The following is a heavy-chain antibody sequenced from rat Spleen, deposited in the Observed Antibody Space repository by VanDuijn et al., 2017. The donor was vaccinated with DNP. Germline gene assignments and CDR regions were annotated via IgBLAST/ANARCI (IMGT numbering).Heavy chain of an antibody. J-gene: IGHJ2*01. CDR1: GFSLSNYG. CDR3: ARVGIPITAVPYYFDY. Sequence: QVQLKESGPGLVQPSQTLSLTCTVSGFSLSNYGVIWVRQPPGKGLEWIAAIWSGGSTYYNSVLKSRLSSSRGTSKSQVFLKMNSLHTEAIAMYFCARVGIPITAVPYYFDYWGQGVMVTVSS. D-gene: IGHD2-6*01. V-gene: IGHV2S8*01. CDR2: IWSGGST.